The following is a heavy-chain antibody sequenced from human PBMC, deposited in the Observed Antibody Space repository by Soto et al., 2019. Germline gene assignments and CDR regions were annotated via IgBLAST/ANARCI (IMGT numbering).Heavy chain of an antibody. CDR1: GFTFSSYA. D-gene: IGHD7-27*01. CDR2: ISGSGGST. Sequence: EVQVLESGGGLVQPGGSLRLSCAASGFTFSSYAMSWVRQAPGKGLEWVSAISGSGGSTFYADSVEGRFTISRDNSKNTRYLQMNSLRAEDTAVYYCVKVGAGAGSYDAFDIWGQGTMVTVSS. J-gene: IGHJ3*02. V-gene: IGHV3-23*01. CDR3: VKVGAGAGSYDAFDI.